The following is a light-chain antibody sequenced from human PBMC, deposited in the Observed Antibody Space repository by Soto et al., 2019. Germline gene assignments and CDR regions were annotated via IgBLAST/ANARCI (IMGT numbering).Light chain of an antibody. J-gene: IGKJ2*01. Sequence: EIVMTHSPATLSVSPGERATRSCRASQSVSNNLAWYQQKPGQAPRLLIYGASTRATAIPARFSGSGSGTEFTLTISSLQSEDFAVYFCQQYDNWPYTFGQGTKVDIK. CDR1: QSVSNN. V-gene: IGKV3-15*01. CDR2: GAS. CDR3: QQYDNWPYT.